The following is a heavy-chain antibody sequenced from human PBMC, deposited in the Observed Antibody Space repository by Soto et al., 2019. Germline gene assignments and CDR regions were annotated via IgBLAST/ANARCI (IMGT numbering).Heavy chain of an antibody. Sequence: ETLSLTCSFYGGSIIPYYWSLIRQPPGKGLEWIGYIYYSGSTIYNPSLRSRVTISVDTSRSQFSLSLGSVIAADTAVYYCAGELSNSPEYFDFWGLGTLVTVSS. D-gene: IGHD6-6*01. CDR3: AGELSNSPEYFDF. CDR2: IYYSGST. V-gene: IGHV4-59*01. J-gene: IGHJ4*02. CDR1: GGSIIPYY.